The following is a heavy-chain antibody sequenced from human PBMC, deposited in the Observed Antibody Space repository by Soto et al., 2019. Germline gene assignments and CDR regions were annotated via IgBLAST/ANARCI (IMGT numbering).Heavy chain of an antibody. CDR1: GFTFSSYA. D-gene: IGHD3-3*01. CDR3: ARDNSAYDFWSGYWKQNWFDP. CDR2: ISYDGSNK. Sequence: VGSLRLSCAASGFTFSSYAMHWVRQAPGKGLEWVAVISYDGSNKYYADSVKGRFTISRDNSKNTLYLQMNSLRAEDTAVYYCARDNSAYDFWSGYWKQNWFDPWGQGTLVTVSS. V-gene: IGHV3-30-3*01. J-gene: IGHJ5*02.